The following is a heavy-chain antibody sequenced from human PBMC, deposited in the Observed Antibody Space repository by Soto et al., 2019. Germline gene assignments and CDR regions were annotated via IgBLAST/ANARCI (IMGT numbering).Heavy chain of an antibody. CDR2: INPNSGGT. Sequence: QVQLVQSGAEVKKPGASVKVSCKASGYTFTGYYMHWVRQAPGQRLEWMGWINPNSGGTNYAQKFQGWVTMTRDTYISTAYMELSRLRSDDTAVYYCARDRGSSWYRDAFDIWGQGTMVTVSS. CDR1: GYTFTGYY. V-gene: IGHV1-2*04. J-gene: IGHJ3*02. D-gene: IGHD6-13*01. CDR3: ARDRGSSWYRDAFDI.